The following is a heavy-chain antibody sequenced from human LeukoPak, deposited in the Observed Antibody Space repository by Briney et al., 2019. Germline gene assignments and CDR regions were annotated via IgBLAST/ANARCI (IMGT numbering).Heavy chain of an antibody. CDR1: GGSISSYY. Sequence: SETLSLTCTVSGGSISSYYWSWIRQPPGKGLEWIGYIYYSGSTNYNPSLKSRVTISVDTSKNQFSLKLSSVTAADTAVYYCAGSLATYYFDYWGQGTLVTVSS. V-gene: IGHV4-59*01. CDR3: AGSLATYYFDY. J-gene: IGHJ4*02. D-gene: IGHD5-12*01. CDR2: IYYSGST.